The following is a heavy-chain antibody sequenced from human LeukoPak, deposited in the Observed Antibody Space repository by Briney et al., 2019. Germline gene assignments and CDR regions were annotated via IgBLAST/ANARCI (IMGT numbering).Heavy chain of an antibody. CDR1: GGSISSSSYY. Sequence: SETLSLTCTVSGGSISSSSYYWGWIRQPPGKGLEWIWRIYYSGSTYYNPSLKSRVTISVETSKTQCSVKLSSVTAADTAVYYCARIASSSSDYWGQGTLVTVSS. CDR3: ARIASSSSDY. V-gene: IGHV4-39*01. J-gene: IGHJ4*02. D-gene: IGHD6-6*01. CDR2: IYYSGST.